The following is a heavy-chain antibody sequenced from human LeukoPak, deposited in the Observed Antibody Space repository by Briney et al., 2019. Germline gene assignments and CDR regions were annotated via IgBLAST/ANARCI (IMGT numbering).Heavy chain of an antibody. Sequence: SETLSLTCTVSGGSINNYYWRWVRQPPGAGLEWLAYIYYTGSTNYNPSLKTRLTISVDTSKNQFSLRLTSVTAADTAVYYCARFSQYYDSPTHYLDYWGQGILVTVSS. CDR2: IYYTGST. CDR1: GGSINNYY. J-gene: IGHJ4*02. V-gene: IGHV4-59*08. D-gene: IGHD2/OR15-2a*01. CDR3: ARFSQYYDSPTHYLDY.